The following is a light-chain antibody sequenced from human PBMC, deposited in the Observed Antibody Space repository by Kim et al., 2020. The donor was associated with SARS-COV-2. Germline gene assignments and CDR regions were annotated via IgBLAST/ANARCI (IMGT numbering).Light chain of an antibody. CDR3: QQYGGSRTYT. Sequence: IVLTQSPGILSVSPGEGVTLSCRASQEIASGYVAWYRQKPGQAPRLLIYHASRRATGIPDRFSGSGSGTEFTLTISRLEPEDFAVYSCQQYGGSRTYTFGQGTKLEI. CDR1: QEIASGY. J-gene: IGKJ2*01. CDR2: HAS. V-gene: IGKV3-20*01.